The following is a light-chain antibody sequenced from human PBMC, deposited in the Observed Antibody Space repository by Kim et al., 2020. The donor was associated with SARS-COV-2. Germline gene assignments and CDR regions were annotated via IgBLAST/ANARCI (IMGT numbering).Light chain of an antibody. CDR2: EAS. Sequence: ASVGDRAPITCRARQDISSYLAWYQQKPGKAPKLLIYEASALERGVPSRFSGSGSGTEFTLTISSLQPEDFATYYCQQYKTCPWTFGQGTKVEIK. CDR1: QDISSY. J-gene: IGKJ1*01. V-gene: IGKV1-13*02. CDR3: QQYKTCPWT.